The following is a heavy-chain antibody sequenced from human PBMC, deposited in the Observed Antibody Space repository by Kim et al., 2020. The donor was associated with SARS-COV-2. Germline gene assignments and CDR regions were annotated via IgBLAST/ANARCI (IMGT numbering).Heavy chain of an antibody. J-gene: IGHJ4*02. CDR2: ISGSGGST. V-gene: IGHV3-23*01. Sequence: GGSLRLSCAASGFTFSSYAMSWVRQAPGKGLEWVSAISGSGGSTYYADSVKGRFTISRDNSKNTLYMQMNSLRAEDTAVYYCTTAWLILYYFNSWGQGTLVTVSS. CDR1: GFTFSSYA. D-gene: IGHD3-16*01. CDR3: TTAWLILYYFNS.